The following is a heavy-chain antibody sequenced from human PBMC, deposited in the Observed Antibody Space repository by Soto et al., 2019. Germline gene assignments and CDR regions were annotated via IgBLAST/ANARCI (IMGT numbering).Heavy chain of an antibody. CDR1: GGSISSSSYY. Sequence: SETLSLTCTVSGGSISSSSYYWGWIRQPPGKGLEWIGSIYYSGSTNYNPSLRSRVTISIDTSKSQFSLRLSSVTAADTAVYYCARHFESSGHDWTWSFDLWGRGTLVTVSS. CDR2: IYYSGST. V-gene: IGHV4-39*01. CDR3: ARHFESSGHDWTWSFDL. J-gene: IGHJ2*01. D-gene: IGHD5-12*01.